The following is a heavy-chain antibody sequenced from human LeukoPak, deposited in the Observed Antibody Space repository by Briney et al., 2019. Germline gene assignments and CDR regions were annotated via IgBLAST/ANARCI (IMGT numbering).Heavy chain of an antibody. CDR3: VGGPARIRY. D-gene: IGHD3-16*01. J-gene: IGHJ4*02. V-gene: IGHV3-15*01. Sequence: PGGSLTLLCVLCGFPFRNGWLMGMRPPPGKGRAGVGRIKTKTDGDRTDYAAPVEGRFTISRDDSKNTLSVQMNSLKTEDTAIYYCVGGPARIRYWRQGTLVTVSS. CDR2: IKTKTDGDRT. CDR1: GFPFRNGW.